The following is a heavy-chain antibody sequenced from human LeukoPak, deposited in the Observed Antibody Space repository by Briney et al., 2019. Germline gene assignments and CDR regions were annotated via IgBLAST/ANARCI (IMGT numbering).Heavy chain of an antibody. D-gene: IGHD2-21*02. CDR1: GFSFSSYV. CDR3: ARDVVVTAIPYYYYGMDV. Sequence: GGSLRLSCVASGFSFSSYVMSWVRQAPGKGLEWVSATSGGGGTTYYADSVKGRFTISRDNSKNTLYLQMNSLRAEDTAVYYCARDVVVTAIPYYYYGMDVWGQGTTVTVSS. V-gene: IGHV3-23*01. CDR2: TSGGGGTT. J-gene: IGHJ6*02.